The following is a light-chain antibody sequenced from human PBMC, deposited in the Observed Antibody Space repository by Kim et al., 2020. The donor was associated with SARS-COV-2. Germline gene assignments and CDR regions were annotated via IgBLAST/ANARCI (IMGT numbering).Light chain of an antibody. CDR3: QAWDSTTVV. V-gene: IGLV3-1*01. CDR2: QDA. J-gene: IGLJ2*01. CDR1: KLGDKY. Sequence: SVSPGQTASITCSGDKLGDKYACWYQQRPGQSPVLVIYQDAKRPSGIPERFSGSNSGNTATLTISGTQPMDEADYYCQAWDSTTVVFGGGTKVTVL.